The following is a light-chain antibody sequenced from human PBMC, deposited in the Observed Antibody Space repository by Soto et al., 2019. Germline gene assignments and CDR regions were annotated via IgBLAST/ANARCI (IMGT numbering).Light chain of an antibody. CDR2: ANI. Sequence: QSVLTQPPSVSGAPGQRVTISCTGSSSNIGAGYDVHWYQQLPGTAPKLLIYANINRPSGVPGRFSASKSGTSASLAITGLQAEDEADYYCQSYDSSLSGDVFGTGTKVTVL. J-gene: IGLJ1*01. V-gene: IGLV1-40*01. CDR1: SSNIGAGYD. CDR3: QSYDSSLSGDV.